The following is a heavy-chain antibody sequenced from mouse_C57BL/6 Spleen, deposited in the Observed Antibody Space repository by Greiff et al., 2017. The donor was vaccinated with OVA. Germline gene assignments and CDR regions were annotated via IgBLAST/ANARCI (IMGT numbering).Heavy chain of an antibody. CDR3: TRGRIYYDCENWYFDV. CDR1: GFTFTSYW. V-gene: IGHV1-5*01. CDR2: IYPGNSDT. J-gene: IGHJ1*03. Sequence: VQLKQSGTVLARPGASVKMSCKTSGFTFTSYWMHWVKQRPGQGLEWIGAIYPGNSDTSYYQKLKGKAKLTAVTSASTAYMELSRLTNEDSAVYYCTRGRIYYDCENWYFDVWGTGTTVTVAS. D-gene: IGHD2-4*01.